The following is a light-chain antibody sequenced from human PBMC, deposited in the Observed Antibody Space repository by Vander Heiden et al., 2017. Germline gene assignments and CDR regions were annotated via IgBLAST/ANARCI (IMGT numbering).Light chain of an antibody. CDR3: QQENKWPIT. J-gene: IGKJ4*01. V-gene: IGKV3-15*01. CDR2: GAS. CDR1: LSVSSN. Sequence: TSTMPVSPAERATHSVRSRLSVSSNLAWYQQNPGQAPRLLIYGASTRASGIAARFSGSGSGTEFTLTISSLQSEDFAVYHCQQENKWPITFGGGTKVEIK.